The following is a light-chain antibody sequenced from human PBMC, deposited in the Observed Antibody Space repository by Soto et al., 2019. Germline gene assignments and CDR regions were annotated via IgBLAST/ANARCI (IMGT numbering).Light chain of an antibody. CDR3: QQGYITPWT. Sequence: DIQMTQSPSSLSTSVGDRVTITCRASQSINNYLNWYQHKPGRAPKLLIYAASRLQSGVPSRFSGSGSGTDFTLTISGLQPEDSATYYCQQGYITPWTFGQGTKVEIK. V-gene: IGKV1-39*01. CDR2: AAS. CDR1: QSINNY. J-gene: IGKJ1*01.